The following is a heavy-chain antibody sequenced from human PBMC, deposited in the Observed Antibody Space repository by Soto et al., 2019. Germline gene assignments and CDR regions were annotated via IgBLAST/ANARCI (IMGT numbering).Heavy chain of an antibody. D-gene: IGHD1-26*01. CDR2: IYYSGST. J-gene: IGHJ4*02. V-gene: IGHV4-39*01. Sequence: ETLSLTCTVSGGSISSSSSYWGWIRQPPGKGLEWIGSIYYSGSTYYNPSLKSRVTISVDTSKNQFSLKLSSVTAADTAVYYCARLYSGSPGDYWGQGTLVTVSS. CDR1: GGSISSSSSY. CDR3: ARLYSGSPGDY.